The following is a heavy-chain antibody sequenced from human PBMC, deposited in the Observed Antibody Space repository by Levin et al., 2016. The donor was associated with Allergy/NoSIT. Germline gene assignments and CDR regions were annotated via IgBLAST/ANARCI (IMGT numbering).Heavy chain of an antibody. CDR2: IFYSGTT. J-gene: IGHJ4*02. V-gene: IGHV4-39*01. Sequence: SETLSLTCTVSGASMSSSAYYWAWLRQSPGRGLEWIATIFYSGTTYYDLSVKSRATISVDTTRNQFSLKLNSVTTADTAVYFCARSVTSSWTPYEYWGQGTLVTGLL. CDR3: ARSVTSSWTPYEY. D-gene: IGHD6-13*01. CDR1: GASMSSSAYY.